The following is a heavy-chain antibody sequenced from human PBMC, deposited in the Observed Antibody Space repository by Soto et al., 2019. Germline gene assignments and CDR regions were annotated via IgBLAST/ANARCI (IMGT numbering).Heavy chain of an antibody. V-gene: IGHV4-30-2*01. CDR1: GGSIGNDDYS. Sequence: TLSLTCTVSGGSIGNDDYSWSWVRQPPGKGLEWIGEIYRTGETNYNPSLKSRATISVDKSENQFSLRLNSVTAADTAFYYCTRNGNYCLDYWGQGTLVTVSS. CDR3: TRNGNYCLDY. D-gene: IGHD1-7*01. CDR2: IYRTGET. J-gene: IGHJ4*02.